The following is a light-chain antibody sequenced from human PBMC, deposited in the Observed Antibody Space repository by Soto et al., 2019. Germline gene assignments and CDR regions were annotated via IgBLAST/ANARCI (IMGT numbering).Light chain of an antibody. CDR1: QTVSSY. V-gene: IGKV3-15*01. Sequence: EIVMTQSPAILSVSPGERATLSCRASQTVSSYLAWYHQRPGQAPRLLISDASTRATGIPGRFSGSGSGTDFTLTISSLQSEDFAVYYCQQYRNWPYTFGPGTRVDIK. CDR2: DAS. CDR3: QQYRNWPYT. J-gene: IGKJ3*01.